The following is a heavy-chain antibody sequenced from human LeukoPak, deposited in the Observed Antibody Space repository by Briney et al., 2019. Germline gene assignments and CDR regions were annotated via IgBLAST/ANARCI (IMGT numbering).Heavy chain of an antibody. Sequence: GASVKVSCKASGYTFTSYYMRWVRRAPGQGLEWMGIINPSGGSTSYAQKFQGRVTMARDTSSSTVYMGLNSLRAEDTAVYYCAKDTHYYMVRGTRFDYWGQGTLVTVSS. D-gene: IGHD3-10*01. CDR2: INPSGGST. CDR3: AKDTHYYMVRGTRFDY. CDR1: GYTFTSYY. V-gene: IGHV1-46*01. J-gene: IGHJ4*02.